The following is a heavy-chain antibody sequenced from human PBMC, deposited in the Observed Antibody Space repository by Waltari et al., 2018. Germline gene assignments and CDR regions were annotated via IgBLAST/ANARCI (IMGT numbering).Heavy chain of an antibody. CDR1: GFSLSSSGVG. J-gene: IGHJ4*02. Sequence: QITLKESGPTLVKPTQTLTLTCTLSGFSLSSSGVGVGWIRQSPGKALEWLELIYWNDDEQYNPSLKTRLAITKDTSKNQVVLSVTDLDPRDTATYYCAHKTIKKAFDFWGQGTLVSVSS. V-gene: IGHV2-5*01. CDR2: IYWNDDE. CDR3: AHKTIKKAFDF. D-gene: IGHD1-20*01.